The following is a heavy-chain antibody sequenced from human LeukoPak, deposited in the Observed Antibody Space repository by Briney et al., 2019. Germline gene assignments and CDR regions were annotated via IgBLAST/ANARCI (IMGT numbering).Heavy chain of an antibody. Sequence: SETLSLTCGVSGGSISSYYWSWIRQPPGKGLEWIGYIYYSGSTNYNPSLKSLVTISVDTSKNQFSLKLSSVTAADTAVYYCARHVSKADAFDIWGQGTMVTVSS. CDR2: IYYSGST. V-gene: IGHV4-59*08. J-gene: IGHJ3*02. CDR3: ARHVSKADAFDI. CDR1: GGSISSYY.